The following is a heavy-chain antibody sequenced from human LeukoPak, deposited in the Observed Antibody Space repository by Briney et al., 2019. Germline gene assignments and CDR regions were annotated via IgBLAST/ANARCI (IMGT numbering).Heavy chain of an antibody. J-gene: IGHJ4*02. Sequence: GGSLRLSCAASGFTFSSYAMSWVRQAPGKGLEWVSAISGSGGSTYYADSVKGRFTISRDNAKNSLYLQMNSLRAEDTAVYYCARDRVWFGEFSDFDYWGQGTLVTVSS. CDR2: ISGSGGST. CDR1: GFTFSSYA. V-gene: IGHV3-23*01. D-gene: IGHD3-10*01. CDR3: ARDRVWFGEFSDFDY.